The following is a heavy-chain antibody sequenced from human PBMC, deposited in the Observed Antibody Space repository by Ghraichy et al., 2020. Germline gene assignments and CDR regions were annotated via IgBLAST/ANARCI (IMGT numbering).Heavy chain of an antibody. CDR3: AHRRRVGTVTSGFDY. CDR2: IYWNDDK. V-gene: IGHV2-5*01. J-gene: IGHJ4*02. Sequence: SLTTNGVGVGWVRQPPGKALEWLALIYWNDDKPYSPSLKNRLSIDKDTSKNQVVLTMTNMDPVDTATYYCAHRRRVGTVTSGFDYWGQGILVTVSS. D-gene: IGHD4-17*01. CDR1: SLTTNGVG.